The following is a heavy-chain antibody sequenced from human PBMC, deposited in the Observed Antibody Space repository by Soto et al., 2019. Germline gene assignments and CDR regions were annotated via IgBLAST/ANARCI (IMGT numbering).Heavy chain of an antibody. CDR1: GYTFTSYA. D-gene: IGHD3-3*01. CDR3: ASAGVRFLEWPGAFDI. Sequence: GASVKVSCKASGYTFTSYAMHWVRQAPGQRLEWMGWINAGNGNTKYSQKFQGRVTITRDTSASTAYMELSSLRSEDTAVYYRASAGVRFLEWPGAFDIWGQGTMVTVSS. V-gene: IGHV1-3*01. CDR2: INAGNGNT. J-gene: IGHJ3*02.